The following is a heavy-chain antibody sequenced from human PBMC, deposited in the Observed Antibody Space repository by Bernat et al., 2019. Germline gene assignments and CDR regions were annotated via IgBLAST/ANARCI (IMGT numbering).Heavy chain of an antibody. V-gene: IGHV1-69*01. CDR1: GYTFTSNA. D-gene: IGHD2-2*01. Sequence: QVQLVQSGSELKKPGASVKVSCKASGYTFTSNAVNWVRQAPGQGLEWMGGIIPIFGTANYAQKFQGRVTITADESTSTAYMELSSLRSEDTAVYYCARAFGPGHCSSTSCPFDYWGQGTLVTVSS. CDR3: ARAFGPGHCSSTSCPFDY. CDR2: IIPIFGTA. J-gene: IGHJ4*02.